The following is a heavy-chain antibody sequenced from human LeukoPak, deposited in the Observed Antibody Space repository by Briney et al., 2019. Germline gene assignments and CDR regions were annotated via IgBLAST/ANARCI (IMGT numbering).Heavy chain of an antibody. V-gene: IGHV3-23*01. D-gene: IGHD6-6*01. CDR1: GFTFSSYA. Sequence: PGGSLRLSCAASGFTFSSYAMSWVRQAPGTGLEWVSAISGSGGSTYYADSVKGRFTISRDNSKNTLYLQMNSLRAEDTAVYYCAKGVEQLGYYYYYYMDVWGKGTTVTVSS. J-gene: IGHJ6*03. CDR2: ISGSGGST. CDR3: AKGVEQLGYYYYYYMDV.